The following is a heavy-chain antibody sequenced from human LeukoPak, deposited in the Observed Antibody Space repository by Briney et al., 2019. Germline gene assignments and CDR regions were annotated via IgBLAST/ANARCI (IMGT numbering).Heavy chain of an antibody. CDR2: IKEDGSEK. D-gene: IGHD3-3*01. J-gene: IGHJ4*02. CDR1: GFTFSVYW. Sequence: GGSLRLSCAASGFTFSVYWMTWVGQAPGKGLEWVANIKEDGSEKYFVDSVKGRLSIARDNAQNSLYLQMNSLRGDDTAVYYCAKGHYDDWYHFDYWGQGALVTVSS. V-gene: IGHV3-7*03. CDR3: AKGHYDDWYHFDY.